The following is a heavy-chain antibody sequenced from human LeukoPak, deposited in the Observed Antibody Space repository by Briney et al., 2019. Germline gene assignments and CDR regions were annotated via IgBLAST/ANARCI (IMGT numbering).Heavy chain of an antibody. V-gene: IGHV3-11*05. Sequence: GGSLRLSCAASGFTFSDYYMSWIRQAPGKGPEWVSYIGSSSSYTNYADSVKGRFTISRDNSKNSLYLQMSSLRTEDTAVYYCARDREGSRRGAYYFDYWGQGTLVTVSS. CDR2: IGSSSSYT. J-gene: IGHJ4*02. CDR3: ARDREGSRRGAYYFDY. CDR1: GFTFSDYY. D-gene: IGHD1-26*01.